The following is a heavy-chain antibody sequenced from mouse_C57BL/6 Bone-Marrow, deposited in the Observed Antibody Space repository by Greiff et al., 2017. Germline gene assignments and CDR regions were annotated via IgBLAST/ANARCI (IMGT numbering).Heavy chain of an antibody. J-gene: IGHJ4*01. CDR3: ARRLRSYAMGY. CDR2: INPRSGIT. CDR1: GYTFTSYG. Sequence: QVQLQQSGAELARPGTSVKVSCKASGYTFTSYGINWVKQRPGQGLEWIGEINPRSGITTYNEKFKGKAPLTADKSSSTAYMELSSLTSEDSEVYVCARRLRSYAMGYWGQGTSVTVSS. D-gene: IGHD1-1*01. V-gene: IGHV1-81*01.